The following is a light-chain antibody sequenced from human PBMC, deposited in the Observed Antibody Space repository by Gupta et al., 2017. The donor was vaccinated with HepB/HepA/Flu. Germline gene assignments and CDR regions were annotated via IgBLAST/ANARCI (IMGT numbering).Light chain of an antibody. CDR3: QHGSNWPRT. CDR2: GTY. Sequence: EIVLRQSPAALSLSPGERATLSCRASQSVSGCLAWYQQKPGQAPRLLIYGTYNRPTGIPARFSSSGSGTDFTLTISNREPEDFAVYYCQHGSNWPRTFGQGTKVEIK. CDR1: QSVSGC. J-gene: IGKJ1*01. V-gene: IGKV3-11*01.